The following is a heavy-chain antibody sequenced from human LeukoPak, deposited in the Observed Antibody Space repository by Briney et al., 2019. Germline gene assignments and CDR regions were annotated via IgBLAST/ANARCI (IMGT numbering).Heavy chain of an antibody. CDR2: IYSGGST. D-gene: IGHD3-3*01. V-gene: IGHV3-53*01. CDR3: ATDGDFWSGRHMDV. Sequence: GGSLRLSCAASGFTVSSNYMSWVRQAPGKGLEWVSVIYSGGSTYCADSVKGRFTISRDNSKNTLYLQMNSLRAEDTAVYYCATDGDFWSGRHMDVWGKGTTVTVSS. J-gene: IGHJ6*03. CDR1: GFTVSSNY.